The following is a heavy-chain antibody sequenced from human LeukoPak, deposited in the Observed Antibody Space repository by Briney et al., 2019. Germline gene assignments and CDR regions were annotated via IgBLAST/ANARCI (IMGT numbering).Heavy chain of an antibody. CDR3: ARGPIYCSGGSCQKGFDY. CDR2: IYPGYSDT. Sequence: GESLKISCKVSGYIFTSYWFGWVRQMPGKGLEWMGIIYPGYSDTRYSPSFQGQVTISADKSISTAYLQWSSLKASDTAMYYCARGPIYCSGGSCQKGFDYWGQGTLVTVSS. D-gene: IGHD2-15*01. V-gene: IGHV5-51*01. J-gene: IGHJ4*02. CDR1: GYIFTSYW.